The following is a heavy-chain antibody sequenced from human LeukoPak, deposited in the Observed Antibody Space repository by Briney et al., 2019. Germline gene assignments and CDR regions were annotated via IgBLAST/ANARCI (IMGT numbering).Heavy chain of an antibody. Sequence: TGGSLRLSCAASGFTFSSYAMSWVRQAPGKGLEWVSAISGSGGSTYYADPVKGRFTISRDNSKNTLYLQMNSLRAEDTAVYYCAKGRHDYSNYGAFDIWGQGTMVTVSS. V-gene: IGHV3-23*01. CDR3: AKGRHDYSNYGAFDI. CDR2: ISGSGGST. D-gene: IGHD4-11*01. J-gene: IGHJ3*02. CDR1: GFTFSSYA.